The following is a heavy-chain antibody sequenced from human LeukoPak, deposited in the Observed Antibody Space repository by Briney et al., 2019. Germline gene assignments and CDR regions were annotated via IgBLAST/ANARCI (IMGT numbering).Heavy chain of an antibody. J-gene: IGHJ4*02. Sequence: GGSLRLSCAASGFRFSDYSMNWVRRAPGKGLEWISYIGISSGNTNYADSVKGRFTISGDKAKNSLYLQMNSLRVEDTVVYYCARDYKYAFDNWGQGTLVTVSS. D-gene: IGHD5-24*01. CDR2: IGISSGNT. V-gene: IGHV3-48*01. CDR3: ARDYKYAFDN. CDR1: GFRFSDYS.